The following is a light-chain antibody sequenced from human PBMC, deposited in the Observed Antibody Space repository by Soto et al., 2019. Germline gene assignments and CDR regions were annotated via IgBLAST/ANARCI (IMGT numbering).Light chain of an antibody. J-gene: IGLJ1*01. CDR3: SSYTSSSLDFYV. V-gene: IGLV2-14*01. Sequence: QSALTLPASVSGSPGQSITISCTGTSSDVGGYNYVSWYQQHPGKAPKLMIYDVSNRPSGVSNRFSGSKSGNTASLTISGLQAEDEADYYCSSYTSSSLDFYVFGTGTKVTVL. CDR2: DVS. CDR1: SSDVGGYNY.